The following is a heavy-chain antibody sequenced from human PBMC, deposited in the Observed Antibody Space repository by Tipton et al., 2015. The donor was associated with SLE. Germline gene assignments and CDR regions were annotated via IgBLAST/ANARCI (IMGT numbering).Heavy chain of an antibody. J-gene: IGHJ4*02. CDR2: IYTSGST. Sequence: LRLSCTVSGGSISSGSYYWSWIRQPAGKGLEWIGRIYTSGSTNYNPSLKSRATISVDTSKNQFSLKVSSVTAADTAVYYCARLGVGCANCWYYFDLWGQGALVTVSS. V-gene: IGHV4-61*02. CDR3: ARLGVGCANCWYYFDL. D-gene: IGHD2-21*01. CDR1: GGSISSGSYY.